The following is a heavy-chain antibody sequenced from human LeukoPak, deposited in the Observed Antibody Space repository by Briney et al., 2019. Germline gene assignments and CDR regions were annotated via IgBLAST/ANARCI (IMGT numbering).Heavy chain of an antibody. V-gene: IGHV4-38-2*02. D-gene: IGHD3-10*01. Sequence: PSETLSLTCTVSGYSISSGYYWGWIRQPPGKGLEWIGTIYHSGSTYYNPSLKSRVTISVDTSKNQFSLKLSSVTAADTAVYYCAREDRGFGELLPIFDYWGQGTLVTVSS. CDR2: IYHSGST. CDR3: AREDRGFGELLPIFDY. J-gene: IGHJ4*02. CDR1: GYSISSGYY.